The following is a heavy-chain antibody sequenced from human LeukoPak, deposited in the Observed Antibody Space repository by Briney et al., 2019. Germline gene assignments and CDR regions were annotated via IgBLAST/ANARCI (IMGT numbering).Heavy chain of an antibody. V-gene: IGHV4-59*01. CDR1: GGSMSSYY. J-gene: IGHJ5*02. CDR2: IYYSGST. CDR3: ARAPPPDYGDYSPGFGWFDP. D-gene: IGHD4-17*01. Sequence: KPSETLSLTCTVSGGSMSSYYWSWIRQTPRKGLEWIGFIYYSGSTNYNPSLNSRVTISVDTSMNQLSLKVRSVTAADTAVYYCARAPPPDYGDYSPGFGWFDPWGQGTLVTVSS.